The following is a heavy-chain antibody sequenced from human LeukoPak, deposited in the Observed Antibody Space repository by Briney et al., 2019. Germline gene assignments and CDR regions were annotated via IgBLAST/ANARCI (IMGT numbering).Heavy chain of an antibody. CDR1: GFIFTSAW. D-gene: IGHD3-22*01. V-gene: IGHV3-15*07. J-gene: IGHJ4*02. CDR2: IKSKTDGGTI. CDR3: ASLKGLFDYFDY. Sequence: PGGSLRLSCEASGFIFTSAWMNWVRQVPGKGLEWVGRIKSKTDGGTIDYAAPLKDRFTISRDNSKNTLYLQMYSLRAEDTAVYYCASLKGLFDYFDYWGQGTLVTVSS.